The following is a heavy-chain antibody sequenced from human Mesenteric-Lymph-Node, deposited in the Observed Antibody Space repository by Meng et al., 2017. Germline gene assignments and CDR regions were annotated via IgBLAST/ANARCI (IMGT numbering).Heavy chain of an antibody. D-gene: IGHD3-22*01. V-gene: IGHV4-4*02. CDR2: TSHSGST. CDR3: ASSDYYRSDY. Sequence: VQLQAPGPRLVMPLATPPLTCACSGGSISRSDWWSWLRQPPGKGLEWIGETSHSGSTNYSPSLKSRVTISLDKSKNQLSLKLNSVTAADTAVYYCASSDYYRSDYWGQGTLVTVSS. J-gene: IGHJ4*02. CDR1: GGSISRSDW.